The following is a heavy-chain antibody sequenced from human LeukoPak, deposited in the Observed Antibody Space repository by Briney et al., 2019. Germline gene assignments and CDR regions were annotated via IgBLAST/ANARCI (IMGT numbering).Heavy chain of an antibody. J-gene: IGHJ5*01. D-gene: IGHD6-19*01. CDR1: GFTFSSYA. Sequence: GGSLRLSCAASGFTFSSYAMSWIRQAPEKRLEWVSAISGRGGSTYYADSVKGRFTISRDNSKNTLYLQLNSLRAEDTAVYYCAKPHSGWYNFDSWGQGTLVTVSS. V-gene: IGHV3-23*01. CDR2: ISGRGGST. CDR3: AKPHSGWYNFDS.